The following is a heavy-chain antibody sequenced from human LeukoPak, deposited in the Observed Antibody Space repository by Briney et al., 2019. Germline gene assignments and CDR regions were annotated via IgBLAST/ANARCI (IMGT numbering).Heavy chain of an antibody. V-gene: IGHV3-74*01. J-gene: IGHJ6*03. CDR3: ARDHYDFQGVKHYYYMVV. Sequence: GGSLRRSCAASAFTFSSYCMHWDRQAPGKGRVWVSRINSDGSSTGHADSVKGRFTISRDNATHTPYLQMNSLRAEDTAVYYCARDHYDFQGVKHYYYMVVWGKGTTVTVSS. CDR2: INSDGSST. CDR1: AFTFSSYC. D-gene: IGHD3-3*01.